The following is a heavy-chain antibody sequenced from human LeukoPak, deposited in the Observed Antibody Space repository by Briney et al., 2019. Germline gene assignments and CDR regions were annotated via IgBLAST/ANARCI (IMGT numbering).Heavy chain of an antibody. CDR1: GFTFSSYW. J-gene: IGHJ6*02. CDR3: ARDRSSFNGMDV. V-gene: IGHV3-74*01. Sequence: GGSLRLSCAASGFTFSSYWIHWVRQAPGKGLVWVSRINTDGSSTNYADSVKGRFTISRDNAKNTVYLQMNSLRVEDTAVYYCARDRSSFNGMDVWGQGTTVTVSS. CDR2: INTDGSST.